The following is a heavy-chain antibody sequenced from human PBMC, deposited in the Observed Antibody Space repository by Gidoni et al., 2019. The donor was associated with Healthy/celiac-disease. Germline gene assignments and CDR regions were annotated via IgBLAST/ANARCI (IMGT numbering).Heavy chain of an antibody. V-gene: IGHV3-23*01. Sequence: EVQLLESVGGLVQPGGSLRLSCAASGFTFRSYAMSWVRQAPGKGLEWVSAISGSGGSTYYADSVKGRFTISRDNSKNTLYLQMNSLRAEDTAVYYCARTGGYFDWLSPIDYWGQGTLVTVSS. J-gene: IGHJ4*02. CDR1: GFTFRSYA. D-gene: IGHD3-9*01. CDR2: ISGSGGST. CDR3: ARTGGYFDWLSPIDY.